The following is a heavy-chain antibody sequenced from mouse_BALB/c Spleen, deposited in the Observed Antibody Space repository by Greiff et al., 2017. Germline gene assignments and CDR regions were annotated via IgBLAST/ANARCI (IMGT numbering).Heavy chain of an antibody. D-gene: IGHD6-1*01. CDR2: IDTSDGYT. CDR3: ARGLSLCWYIDV. J-gene: IGHJ1*01. Sequence: VQLQQPGAELVMPGASVKMSCKASGYTFTDYWMHWVKQRPGQGLEWIGSIDTSDGYTSYNQKFKGKATLTVDDSSSTAYMQLSSLTSEDSAFYYCARGLSLCWYIDVWGAGTTVTVSS. CDR1: GYTFTDYW. V-gene: IGHV1-69*01.